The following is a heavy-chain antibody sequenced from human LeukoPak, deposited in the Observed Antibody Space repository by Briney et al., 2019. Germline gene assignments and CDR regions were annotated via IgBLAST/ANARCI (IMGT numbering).Heavy chain of an antibody. D-gene: IGHD3-22*01. Sequence: PSETLSLTCAVYGGSFSGYYWSWLRQPPGKGLEWIGEINHSGSTNYNPSLKSRVTISVDTSKNQFSLKLSSVTAADTAVYYCARGQTPYYYDSSGYSRSPYFDYWGQGTLVTVSS. V-gene: IGHV4-34*01. CDR2: INHSGST. CDR1: GGSFSGYY. J-gene: IGHJ4*02. CDR3: ARGQTPYYYDSSGYSRSPYFDY.